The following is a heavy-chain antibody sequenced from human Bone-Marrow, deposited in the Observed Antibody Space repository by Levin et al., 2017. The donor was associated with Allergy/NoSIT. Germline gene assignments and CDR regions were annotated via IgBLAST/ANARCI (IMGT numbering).Heavy chain of an antibody. CDR2: IYNSGST. V-gene: IGHV4-59*01. Sequence: SQTLSLTCTVSGASISNTYWSWIRQPPGKRLEWIGYIYNSGSTNYNPSLRSRVTISVDTSKNQFSLKVSSVTAADTAVYYCARGVTTDYWGQGTLVTVSS. CDR3: ARGVTTDY. D-gene: IGHD4-17*01. CDR1: GASISNTY. J-gene: IGHJ4*02.